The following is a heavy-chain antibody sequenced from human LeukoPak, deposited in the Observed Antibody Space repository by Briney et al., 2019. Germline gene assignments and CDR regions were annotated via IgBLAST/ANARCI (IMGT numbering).Heavy chain of an antibody. D-gene: IGHD3-22*01. CDR2: ISWHGSTT. Sequence: GGSLRLSCAASGFTFDDYTMHWVRQAPGKGLEWVSLISWHGSTTKYADSVKGRFTISRDNLKNSLSLQMNSLGPEDSALYYCAKDIGDSVGYNYFDSWGQGTLVTVSS. CDR3: AKDIGDSVGYNYFDS. CDR1: GFTFDDYT. V-gene: IGHV3-43*01. J-gene: IGHJ4*02.